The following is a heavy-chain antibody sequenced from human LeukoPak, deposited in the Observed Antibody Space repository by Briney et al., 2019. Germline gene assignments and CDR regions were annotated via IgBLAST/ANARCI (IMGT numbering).Heavy chain of an antibody. CDR1: GYTFTGYY. V-gene: IGHV1-2*02. J-gene: IGHJ5*02. CDR3: ARDRGVVAAAARNWFDP. D-gene: IGHD6-13*01. Sequence: ASVKVSCKASGYTFTGYYMHWVRQAPGQGLEWMGWINPNSGGTNYAQKFQGRVTMTRDTSISTAYMELSRLRSDDTAVYYCARDRGVVAAAARNWFDPWGQGTLVTVSS. CDR2: INPNSGGT.